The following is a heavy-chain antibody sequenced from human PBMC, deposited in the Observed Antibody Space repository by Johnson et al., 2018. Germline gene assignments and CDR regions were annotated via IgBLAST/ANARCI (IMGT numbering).Heavy chain of an antibody. D-gene: IGHD6-13*01. CDR3: ARHSTAPGTNGYGMDV. Sequence: QVQLQESGPGLVKXSETLSLXCTVSGGSITSSSNYWGWIRQPPGKGLEWIGSIYFSGSTYYNPSLKSRVTISVDPSKNQFPLKLSSVTAADTAVYYWARHSTAPGTNGYGMDVWGQGTTVTVSS. CDR1: GGSITSSSNY. J-gene: IGHJ6*02. CDR2: IYFSGST. V-gene: IGHV4-39*01.